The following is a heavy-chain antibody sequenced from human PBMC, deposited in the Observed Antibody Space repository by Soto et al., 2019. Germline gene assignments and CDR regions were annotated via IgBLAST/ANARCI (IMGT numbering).Heavy chain of an antibody. CDR2: IYYSGST. D-gene: IGHD4-4*01. V-gene: IGHV4-59*01. J-gene: IGHJ4*02. Sequence: SETLSLTCTVSGGSISSYYWSWIRQPPGKGLEWIGYIYYSGSTNYNPSLKSRVTISVDTSKNQFSLKLSSVTAADTAVYYCARDRGSDYNFDYWGQGILVTVSS. CDR1: GGSISSYY. CDR3: ARDRGSDYNFDY.